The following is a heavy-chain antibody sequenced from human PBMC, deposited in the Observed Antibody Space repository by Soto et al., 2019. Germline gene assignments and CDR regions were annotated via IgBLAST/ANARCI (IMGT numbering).Heavy chain of an antibody. Sequence: ASVKVSCKASGYTFTSYGISWVRQAPGQGLEWMGWISAYNGNTNYAQKLQGRVTMTTDTSTSTAYMELRSLRAEDTAVYYCARGLIKLAGGAFDIWGQGTMVTISS. V-gene: IGHV1-18*04. CDR3: ARGLIKLAGGAFDI. J-gene: IGHJ3*02. CDR1: GYTFTSYG. D-gene: IGHD3-16*01. CDR2: ISAYNGNT.